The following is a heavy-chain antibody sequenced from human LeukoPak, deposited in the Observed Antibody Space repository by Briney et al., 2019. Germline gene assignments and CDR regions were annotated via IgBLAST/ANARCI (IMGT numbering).Heavy chain of an antibody. CDR3: ARDRYGELPYYYYYMDV. CDR2: ISSSSSTI. D-gene: IGHD1-26*01. CDR1: GFSFSSYS. V-gene: IGHV3-48*04. Sequence: PGGSLSLSCAASGFSFSSYSLNGVRQAPGKGLEWVSYISSSSSTIYYADSAKGRFTISRDNAKNSLYLQMNSLRAEDTAVYYCARDRYGELPYYYYYMDVWGKGTTVTVSS. J-gene: IGHJ6*03.